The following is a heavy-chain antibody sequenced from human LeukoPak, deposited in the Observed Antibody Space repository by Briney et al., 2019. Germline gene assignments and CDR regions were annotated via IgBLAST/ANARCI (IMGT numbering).Heavy chain of an antibody. CDR1: GFRFGGFW. Sequence: GGSLRLSCEASGFRFGGFWMNWVRQAPGKGPERVANINQDGSEKLYVDSVKGRFTISRDNAKNSLYLQMNSLRVEDTAVYYCTRDVREAYDIWGHGAMVTVSS. CDR3: TRDVREAYDI. V-gene: IGHV3-7*01. CDR2: INQDGSEK. J-gene: IGHJ3*02. D-gene: IGHD3-16*01.